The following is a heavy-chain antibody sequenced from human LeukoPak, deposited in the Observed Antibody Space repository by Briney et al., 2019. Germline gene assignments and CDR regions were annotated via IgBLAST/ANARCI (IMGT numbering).Heavy chain of an antibody. CDR3: AKVVAVYAIPYFVDY. CDR2: ISYDGSNK. J-gene: IGHJ4*02. D-gene: IGHD2-8*01. V-gene: IGHV3-30*18. CDR1: GFTFSSYG. Sequence: GRSLRLSCAASGFTFSSYGMHWVRQAPGKGLEWVAVISYDGSNKYYADSVKGRFTISRDNSKNTLYLQMNSLRAEDTAVYYCAKVVAVYAIPYFVDYWGQGTLVTVSS.